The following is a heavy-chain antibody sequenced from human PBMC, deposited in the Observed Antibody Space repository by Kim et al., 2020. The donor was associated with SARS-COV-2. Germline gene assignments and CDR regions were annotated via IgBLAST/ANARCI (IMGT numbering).Heavy chain of an antibody. V-gene: IGHV4-59*01. CDR3: ARVSDYENYYYYYYMDV. J-gene: IGHJ6*03. CDR1: GGSISSYY. Sequence: SETLSLTCTVSGGSISSYYWSWIRQPPGKGLEWIGYIYYSGSTNYNPSLKSRVTISVDTSKNQFSLKLSSVTAADTAVYYCARVSDYENYYYYYYMDVWGKGTTVTVSS. CDR2: IYYSGST. D-gene: IGHD5-12*01.